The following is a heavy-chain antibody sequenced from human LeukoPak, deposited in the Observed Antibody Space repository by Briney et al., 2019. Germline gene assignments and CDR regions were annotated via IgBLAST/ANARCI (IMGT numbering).Heavy chain of an antibody. D-gene: IGHD3-16*01. CDR2: ISYDGSNK. J-gene: IGHJ4*02. V-gene: IGHV3-30-3*01. CDR3: TRDTPFGGC. CDR1: GFTFSSYA. Sequence: GRSLRLSCAASGFTFSSYAMHWVRQAPGKGLEWVAVISYDGSNKYYADSVKGRFTISRDNAKNSLYLQMNSLRAEDTAVYYCTRDTPFGGCWGQGTLVTVSS.